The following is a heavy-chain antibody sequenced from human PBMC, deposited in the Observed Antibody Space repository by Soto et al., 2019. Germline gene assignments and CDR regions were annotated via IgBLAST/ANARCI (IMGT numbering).Heavy chain of an antibody. Sequence: SVKVSCKASGGTVYTYTFSWVRQAPGQGLEWMGSVTPIYPTTNYAEKFQGRLTVTADGSTNTAYMELNSLTSEDTAVYYCARIPRYSFPTSDDLDSWGQGTLVTVSS. D-gene: IGHD5-18*01. CDR3: ARIPRYSFPTSDDLDS. CDR1: GGTVYTYT. V-gene: IGHV1-69*13. CDR2: VTPIYPTT. J-gene: IGHJ4*02.